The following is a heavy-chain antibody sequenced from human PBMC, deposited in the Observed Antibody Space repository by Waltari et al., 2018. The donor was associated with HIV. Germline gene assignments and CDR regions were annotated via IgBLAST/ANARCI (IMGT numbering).Heavy chain of an antibody. CDR1: GYTFTSCD. CDR2: VNPYRGNT. V-gene: IGHV1-8*02. J-gene: IGHJ4*02. D-gene: IGHD2-15*01. CDR3: ARGAPGHYCSGGSCPYFDY. Sequence: QVQLVQSGAEVRKPGASVKVSCKASGYTFTSCDVNWVRQAPGQGLEWMGCVNPYRGNTGYAKNFQGRVTMTRNTSISTAYMELSGLRSEDTAVYYCARGAPGHYCSGGSCPYFDYWGQGSLVTVSS.